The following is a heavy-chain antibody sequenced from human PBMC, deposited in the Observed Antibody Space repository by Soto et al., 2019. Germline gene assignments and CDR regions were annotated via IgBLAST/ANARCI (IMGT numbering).Heavy chain of an antibody. D-gene: IGHD5-12*01. Sequence: GGSLRLSCAASGFTFSSYWMHWVRQVPGKGLVWVSRIDNDGSRINYADSVKGRFTISRDNAKNTLYLQMNSLRAEDTAVYYCARGAPASGGYVVGYWGQGTLVTVSS. CDR3: ARGAPASGGYVVGY. CDR2: IDNDGSRI. V-gene: IGHV3-74*01. CDR1: GFTFSSYW. J-gene: IGHJ4*02.